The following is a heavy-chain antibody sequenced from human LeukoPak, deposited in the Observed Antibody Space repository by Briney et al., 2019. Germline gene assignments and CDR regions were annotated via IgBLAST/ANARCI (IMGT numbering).Heavy chain of an antibody. CDR3: ARLVRRWLQYSYYMDV. CDR1: GYSISSAYY. CDR2: INHSERT. Sequence: SETLSLTCSVSGYSISSAYYWGWIRQPPGKGLDWIGEINHSERTNYNPSLKSRVTMSVDTSKNQFSLKLSSVTAADTAVYYCARLVRRWLQYSYYMDVWGKGTTVTISS. J-gene: IGHJ6*03. V-gene: IGHV4-38-2*02. D-gene: IGHD5-24*01.